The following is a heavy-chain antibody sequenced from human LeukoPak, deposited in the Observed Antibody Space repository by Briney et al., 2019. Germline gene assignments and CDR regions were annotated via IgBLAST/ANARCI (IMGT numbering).Heavy chain of an antibody. V-gene: IGHV3-11*06. Sequence: KPGGSLRLSCAASGIVFSDYYMSWIRQAPGKGLEWVSYISYSSSKTDYADSVKGRFTISRDNAKNSLYLQMNSLRAEDTAVYYCALEPDYGMDVWGQGTTVTVSS. CDR1: GIVFSDYY. CDR3: ALEPDYGMDV. J-gene: IGHJ6*02. CDR2: ISYSSSKT.